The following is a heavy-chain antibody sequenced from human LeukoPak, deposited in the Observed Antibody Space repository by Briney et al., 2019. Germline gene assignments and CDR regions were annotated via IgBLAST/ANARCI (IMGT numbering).Heavy chain of an antibody. CDR1: GGSISSGGYY. D-gene: IGHD6-6*01. Sequence: SETLSLTCTVSGGSISSGGYYWSWIRRHPGKGLEWIGYIYYSGSSYYNPSLKSRVTISVDTSKNQFSLKLSSVTAADTAVYYCARYKYSSSGGNWFDPWGQGTLVTVSS. CDR2: IYYSGSS. J-gene: IGHJ5*02. V-gene: IGHV4-31*03. CDR3: ARYKYSSSGGNWFDP.